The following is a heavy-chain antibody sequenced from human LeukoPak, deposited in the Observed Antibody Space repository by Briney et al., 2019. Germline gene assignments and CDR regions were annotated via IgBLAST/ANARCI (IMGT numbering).Heavy chain of an antibody. D-gene: IGHD3-10*02. J-gene: IGHJ5*02. CDR3: ASHSSYVSPFRS. CDR1: GGSISNSSYY. Sequence: SETLSLTCTVSGGSISNSSYYWGWIRQPPGKGLEGIGSIYYSGSTYDNPSLKSRVTISVETSKNELSLKLSSVTAADTAVYYCASHSSYVSPFRSWGRGPLVTVSP. CDR2: IYYSGST. V-gene: IGHV4-39*01.